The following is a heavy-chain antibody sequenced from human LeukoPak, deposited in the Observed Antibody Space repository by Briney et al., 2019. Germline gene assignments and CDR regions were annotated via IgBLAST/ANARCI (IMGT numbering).Heavy chain of an antibody. Sequence: SGTLSLTCAVYGGSFSGCYWSWIRQPPGKGLEWIGEINHSGSTNYNPSHKSRVTISVDTSKNQFSLKLSSVTAADTAVYYCARFGARYCSSTSCYYYYYMDVWGKGTTVTVSS. CDR3: ARFGARYCSSTSCYYYYYMDV. J-gene: IGHJ6*03. CDR2: INHSGST. D-gene: IGHD2-2*01. CDR1: GGSFSGCY. V-gene: IGHV4-34*01.